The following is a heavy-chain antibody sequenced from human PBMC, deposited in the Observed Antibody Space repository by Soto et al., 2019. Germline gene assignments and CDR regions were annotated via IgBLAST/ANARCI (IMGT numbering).Heavy chain of an antibody. CDR1: GGTFRSST. V-gene: IGHV1-69*12. J-gene: IGHJ6*02. D-gene: IGHD4-4*01. CDR2: IIPIFPTP. Sequence: QVQLVQSGAEVKKPGSSVTLSCKASGGTFRSSTISWVRQAPGQGLEWMGGIIPIFPTPDYAQKFQDRVTITADEPASTAYMELSSQTSEDTAVYYCARDRDRLQLGGNYYYIMDVWGQGTTVTVSS. CDR3: ARDRDRLQLGGNYYYIMDV.